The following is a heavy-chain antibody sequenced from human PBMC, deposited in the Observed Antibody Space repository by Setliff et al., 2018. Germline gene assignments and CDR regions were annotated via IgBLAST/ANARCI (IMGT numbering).Heavy chain of an antibody. CDR1: GYAFTDNY. CDR2: INPKTGGT. D-gene: IGHD3-16*01. V-gene: IGHV1-2*04. J-gene: IGHJ3*01. Sequence: ASVHVSCKTSGYAFTDNYIHWVRQAPGQGLEWMGWINPKTGGTNLAQKFQGWVSMTRDTSITTAYMELSRLTSDDMAVYFCARSDHLVVDGFDVWGQGTMVTVSS. CDR3: ARSDHLVVDGFDV.